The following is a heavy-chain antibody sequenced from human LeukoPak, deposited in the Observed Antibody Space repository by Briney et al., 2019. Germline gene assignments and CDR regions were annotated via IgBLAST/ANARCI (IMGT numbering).Heavy chain of an antibody. Sequence: PGGSLRLACAGSGFTFSNYGMHWVGQAPGKGLEGVAVISFDGSAKYYADSVKGRFTISRDNSKNTLYLQMTSLRAEDTAVYYCAKDRATAAGYYFDYWGQGTLVTVSS. CDR2: ISFDGSAK. V-gene: IGHV3-30*18. CDR1: GFTFSNYG. CDR3: AKDRATAAGYYFDY. D-gene: IGHD6-13*01. J-gene: IGHJ4*02.